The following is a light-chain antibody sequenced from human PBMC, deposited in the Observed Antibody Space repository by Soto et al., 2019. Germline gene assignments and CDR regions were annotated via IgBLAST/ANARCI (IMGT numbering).Light chain of an antibody. Sequence: DIQMTQSPSSLSASVGDRVTITCRASQSISSYFNWYQQKPGKAPKLLIYAASSLQSGVPSRFSGSGSGTDFTLTISSLQPEDFATYYCQQSYSTLWTFGQGTKV. V-gene: IGKV1-39*01. CDR1: QSISSY. J-gene: IGKJ1*01. CDR2: AAS. CDR3: QQSYSTLWT.